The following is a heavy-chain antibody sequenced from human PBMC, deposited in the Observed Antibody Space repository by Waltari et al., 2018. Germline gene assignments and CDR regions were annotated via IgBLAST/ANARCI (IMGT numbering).Heavy chain of an antibody. D-gene: IGHD6-13*01. Sequence: QVQLVQSGAEVKKPGASVKVSCKASGYTFTGYYMHWVRQAPGQGLEWMGWTNPNRGGTNYAQKFQGWVTMTRDTSISTAYMELSRLRSDDTAVYYCARGGAQYSSTSKDAFDIWGQGTMVTVSS. CDR3: ARGGAQYSSTSKDAFDI. J-gene: IGHJ3*02. CDR2: TNPNRGGT. CDR1: GYTFTGYY. V-gene: IGHV1-2*04.